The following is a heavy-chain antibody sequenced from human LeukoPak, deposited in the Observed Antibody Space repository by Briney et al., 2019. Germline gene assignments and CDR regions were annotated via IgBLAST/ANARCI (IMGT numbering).Heavy chain of an antibody. CDR2: IKSKTDGETT. D-gene: IGHD3-16*01. CDR3: TAWA. Sequence: GGSLRLSWAASGLTFSEAWMNWVRQAPGKGLEWVGRIKSKTDGETTDYAAPVKGRFTISRDDSKNTLYLQMNSLKTEDTAVYYCTAWAWGQGTLVTVSS. V-gene: IGHV3-15*01. J-gene: IGHJ4*02. CDR1: GLTFSEAW.